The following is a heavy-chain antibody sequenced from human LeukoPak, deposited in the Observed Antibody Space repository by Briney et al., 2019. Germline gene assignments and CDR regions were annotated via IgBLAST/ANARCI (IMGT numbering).Heavy chain of an antibody. Sequence: SETLSLTCTVSGGSISSYYWSWIRQPPGKGLEWIGYIFYSGSTNCNPSLKSRVTISADTSKNQFSLKLSSVTAADTAVYYCARGSNHAFDIWGQGTVVTVSS. CDR2: IFYSGST. V-gene: IGHV4-59*08. J-gene: IGHJ3*02. CDR3: ARGSNHAFDI. D-gene: IGHD1-26*01. CDR1: GGSISSYY.